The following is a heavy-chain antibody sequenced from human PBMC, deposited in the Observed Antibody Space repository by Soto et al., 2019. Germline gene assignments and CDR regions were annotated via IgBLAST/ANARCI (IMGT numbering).Heavy chain of an antibody. J-gene: IGHJ4*02. CDR1: GFTFSSYA. CDR3: AGETYYYESSGYSTFDY. CDR2: ISGSGGST. V-gene: IGHV3-23*01. D-gene: IGHD3-22*01. Sequence: GGSLRLSCAASGFTFSSYAMSWVRQAPGKGLEWVSAISGSGGSTYYADSVKGRFTISRDNSKNTLYLQMNSLRAEDTAVYYCAGETYYYESSGYSTFDYCAQGTLVTVSS.